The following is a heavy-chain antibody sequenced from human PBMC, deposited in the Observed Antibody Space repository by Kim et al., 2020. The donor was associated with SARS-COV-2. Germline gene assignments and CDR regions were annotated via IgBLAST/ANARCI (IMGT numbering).Heavy chain of an antibody. Sequence: GGSLRLSCAASGFTFSSYGMHWVRQAPGKGLEWVAVISYDGSNKYYADSVKGRFTISRDNSKNTLYLQMNSLRAEDTAVYYCAKDPLWSSGWYPGIYYWGQGTLVTVSS. CDR1: GFTFSSYG. D-gene: IGHD6-19*01. CDR2: ISYDGSNK. V-gene: IGHV3-30*18. CDR3: AKDPLWSSGWYPGIYY. J-gene: IGHJ4*02.